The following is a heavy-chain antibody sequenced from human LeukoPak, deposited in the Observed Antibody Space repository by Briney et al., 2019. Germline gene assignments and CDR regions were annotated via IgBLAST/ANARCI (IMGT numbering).Heavy chain of an antibody. Sequence: PSQTLSLTCTVSGGSIVSHYWNWIRQPAGRGLEWIGRFYVSGTTNTSPSLKSRVTMSVDTSKNQFSLKLSSVTAADTAVYYCAKDSSTWGNLAGHFDSWGQGTLVTVSS. CDR2: FYVSGTT. D-gene: IGHD6-13*01. CDR3: AKDSSTWGNLAGHFDS. J-gene: IGHJ4*02. CDR1: GGSIVSHY. V-gene: IGHV4-4*07.